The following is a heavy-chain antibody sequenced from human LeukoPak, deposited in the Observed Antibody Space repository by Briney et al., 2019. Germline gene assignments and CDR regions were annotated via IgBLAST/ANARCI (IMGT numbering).Heavy chain of an antibody. D-gene: IGHD4-17*01. V-gene: IGHV3-64D*06. Sequence: GGSLRLSCSASGFTFSNYAMHWVRQAPGKGLEYVSAISTNGGSTCYADSVKGRFTISRDNSKNTLYLQMSSLSTEDTAVYYCVSTAQGWGQGILVTVSS. J-gene: IGHJ4*02. CDR2: ISTNGGST. CDR1: GFTFSNYA. CDR3: VSTAQG.